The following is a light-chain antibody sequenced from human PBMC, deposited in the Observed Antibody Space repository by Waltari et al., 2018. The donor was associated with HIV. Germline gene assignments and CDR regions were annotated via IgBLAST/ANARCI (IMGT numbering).Light chain of an antibody. V-gene: IGKV1-39*01. CDR2: GAS. Sequence: DIQMTQSPLCLSASVGARVIITCRTSQNVGNYLNWYLHKPGTAPKLLIYGASSLQGGAPSRFSGGGSGTGFFLTISKLQLEDFGIYYCQQSYTSPPTFGQGTKLEI. CDR3: QQSYTSPPT. CDR1: QNVGNY. J-gene: IGKJ2*01.